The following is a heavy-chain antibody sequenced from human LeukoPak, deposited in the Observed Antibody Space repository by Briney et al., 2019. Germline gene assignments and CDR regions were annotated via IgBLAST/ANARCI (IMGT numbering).Heavy chain of an antibody. CDR3: ATYPITMVRGVKSYSDWFDP. CDR2: FDPEDGET. D-gene: IGHD3-10*01. V-gene: IGHV1-24*01. CDR1: GYTLTELS. Sequence: GASVKVSCKVSGYTLTELSMHRVRQAPGKGLEWMGGFDPEDGETTYAQKFQGRVTMTEDTSTDTAYMELSSLRSEDTAVYYCATYPITMVRGVKSYSDWFDPWGQGTLVTVSS. J-gene: IGHJ5*02.